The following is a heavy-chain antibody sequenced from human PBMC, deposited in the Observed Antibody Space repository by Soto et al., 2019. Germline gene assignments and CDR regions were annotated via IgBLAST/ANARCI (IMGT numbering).Heavy chain of an antibody. Sequence: VGSLRLSCSASGFTFSNYAMSWVRQAPGKGLEWVSAISGSGGSTYYADSVKGRFTISRDNSKNTLYLQMNSLRAEDTAVYYCAKWTGFRYYDSSGYTHADYWGQGTLVTVSS. CDR1: GFTFSNYA. CDR3: AKWTGFRYYDSSGYTHADY. CDR2: ISGSGGST. V-gene: IGHV3-23*01. D-gene: IGHD3-22*01. J-gene: IGHJ4*02.